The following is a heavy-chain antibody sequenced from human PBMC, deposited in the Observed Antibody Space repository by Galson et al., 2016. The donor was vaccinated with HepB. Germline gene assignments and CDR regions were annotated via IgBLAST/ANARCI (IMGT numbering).Heavy chain of an antibody. CDR3: ARGWRTYYRYFEH. CDR2: INQDGSET. V-gene: IGHV3-7*01. D-gene: IGHD1-26*01. Sequence: SLRLSCAVSGLTFSDYWMSWVRQAPGKGLEWVANINQDGSETYYLDSVKGRFTISRDNAKNSLYLQMNSLRGEDTAVYYCARGWRTYYRYFEHWGQGSMVIVSA. CDR1: GLTFSDYW. J-gene: IGHJ3*01.